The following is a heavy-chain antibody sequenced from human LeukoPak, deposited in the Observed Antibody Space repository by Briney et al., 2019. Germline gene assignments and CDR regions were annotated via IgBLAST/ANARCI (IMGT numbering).Heavy chain of an antibody. Sequence: SETLSLTCTISGGSISGSSYYWGWIRQPPGKGLEWIGNIYYSGSTYYNPSLKSRLTISVDTSQGQFSLRLSSVTAADTGLYYCTRGSYDVLTGYSTLGEYWGQGALVTVSS. J-gene: IGHJ4*02. CDR1: GGSISGSSYY. D-gene: IGHD3-9*01. CDR2: IYYSGST. V-gene: IGHV4-39*01. CDR3: TRGSYDVLTGYSTLGEY.